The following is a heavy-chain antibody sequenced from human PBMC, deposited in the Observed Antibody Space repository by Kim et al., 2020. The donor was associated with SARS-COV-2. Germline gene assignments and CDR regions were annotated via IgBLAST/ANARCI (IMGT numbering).Heavy chain of an antibody. D-gene: IGHD2-15*01. J-gene: IGHJ6*03. CDR3: AREGNRSASPTYFYYMDV. V-gene: IGHV7-4-1*01. Sequence: ASMKVSCRASEYIFDDYSINWVRQAPGQGPEWMGWINTNTGTPSYAPKFRGRFVFSLDTSVNTAYLQIFNLKTDDSAIYYCAREGNRSASPTYFYYMDVWGSGTTVTVSS. CDR1: EYIFDDYS. CDR2: INTNTGTP.